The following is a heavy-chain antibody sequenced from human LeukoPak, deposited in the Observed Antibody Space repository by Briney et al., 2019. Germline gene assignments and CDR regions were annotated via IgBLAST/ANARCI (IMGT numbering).Heavy chain of an antibody. Sequence: GGSLRLSCAASGFTFSSYSMNWVRQAPGKGLEWVSSISSSSSYIYYADSVKGRFTISRDNSKSTLYLQMNSLRAEDTAIYYCAKDKELTKSSSWYYYDSWGQGTLVTVSS. CDR2: ISSSSSYI. V-gene: IGHV3-21*04. CDR3: AKDKELTKSSSWYYYDS. CDR1: GFTFSSYS. D-gene: IGHD6-13*01. J-gene: IGHJ4*02.